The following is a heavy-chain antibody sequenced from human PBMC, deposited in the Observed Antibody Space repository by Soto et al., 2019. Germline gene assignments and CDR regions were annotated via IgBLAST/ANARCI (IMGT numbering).Heavy chain of an antibody. D-gene: IGHD3-3*01. CDR1: GASISSSRYY. CDR3: TRQGGYDFWRGSAGQ. Sequence: QLQLQESGPGLVKPSETLSLTCNVSGASISSSRYYWGWIRQPPGKGLEWIGTIYHTGNTYYNPSLKSRGTFCFDTSKILFSLILSSVTAADTAVYYCTRQGGYDFWRGSAGQWGQGTRVTLSS. V-gene: IGHV4-39*01. J-gene: IGHJ4*02. CDR2: IYHTGNT.